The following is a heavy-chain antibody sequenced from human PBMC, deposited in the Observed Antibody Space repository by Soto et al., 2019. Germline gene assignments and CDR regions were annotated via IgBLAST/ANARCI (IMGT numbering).Heavy chain of an antibody. CDR2: IYPGDSDT. D-gene: IGHD3-16*01. J-gene: IGHJ6*02. CDR3: ARQGSNGGYYYYGMDV. CDR1: GYTFSSYW. V-gene: IGHV5-51*01. Sequence: PGESLKISCKRSGYTFSSYWIAWVRQMPGKGLEWMGIIYPGDSDTRYSPSFEGQVTISADKSNSTAYLQWSSLKASDTAMYYCARQGSNGGYYYYGMDVWGQGTTVTVSS.